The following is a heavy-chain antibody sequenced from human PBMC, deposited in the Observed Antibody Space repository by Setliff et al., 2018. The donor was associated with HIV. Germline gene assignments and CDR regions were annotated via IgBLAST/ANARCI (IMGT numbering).Heavy chain of an antibody. CDR3: ATQRDIVMVPGQGGFDI. D-gene: IGHD2-2*01. CDR2: ISAYNGNT. V-gene: IGHV1-18*01. J-gene: IGHJ3*02. Sequence: RASVKVSCKASTYTFSSYVINWVRQAPGQGLEWMGRISAYNGNTIYAQKLQGRVIMTTDTSTSTAYMELRSLRSDDTAMYYCATQRDIVMVPGQGGFDIWAQGTMVTVS. CDR1: TYTFSSYV.